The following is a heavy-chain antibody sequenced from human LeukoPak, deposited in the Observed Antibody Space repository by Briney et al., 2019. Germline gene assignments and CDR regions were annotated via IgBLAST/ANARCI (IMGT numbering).Heavy chain of an antibody. CDR1: GFTFSISG. J-gene: IGHJ6*03. CDR2: IWYDGSNT. CDR3: AKARSGSYHMDV. Sequence: GRSLRLSCAASGFTFSISGMHWVRQEPGKGLEWVAFIWYDGSNTYYADSVKGRFTISRDNSKNTLYLQMNSLRTEDTAVYYCAKARSGSYHMDVWGKGTTVTISS. D-gene: IGHD1-26*01. V-gene: IGHV3-30*02.